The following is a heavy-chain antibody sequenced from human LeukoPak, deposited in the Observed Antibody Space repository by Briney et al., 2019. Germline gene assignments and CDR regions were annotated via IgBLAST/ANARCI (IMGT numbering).Heavy chain of an antibody. CDR1: GFTFSTYS. CDR3: ARESPSYYFYSTTICYSDY. Sequence: GGSLRLSCAVSGFTFSTYSMNWVRQAPGKGLEWVASISRSSTYIFYADSVKGRFTISRDNAKNSLYLQMNSLRADDTAVYYCARESPSYYFYSTTICYSDYWGQGTLITVSS. D-gene: IGHD2-2*02. CDR2: ISRSSTYI. V-gene: IGHV3-21*01. J-gene: IGHJ4*02.